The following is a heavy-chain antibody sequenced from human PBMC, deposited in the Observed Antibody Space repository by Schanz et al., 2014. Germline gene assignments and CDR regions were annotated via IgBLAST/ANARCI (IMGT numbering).Heavy chain of an antibody. V-gene: IGHV4-30-2*06. D-gene: IGHD4-17*01. CDR3: ARDRGHGDLPGDI. J-gene: IGHJ3*02. CDR1: GGSISSGGYS. Sequence: LQLQESGSGLMKPSQTLSLTCAVSGGSISSGGYSWNWIRQSPGKGLEWIGYIYYSGNTYYNPSLKSRVTISVDRSKNQFSRRLDSVTAADTAVYYCARDRGHGDLPGDIWGQGTMVTVSS. CDR2: IYYSGNT.